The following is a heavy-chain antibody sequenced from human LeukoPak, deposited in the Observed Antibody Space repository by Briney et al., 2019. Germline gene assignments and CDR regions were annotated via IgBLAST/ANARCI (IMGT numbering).Heavy chain of an antibody. CDR3: ARDELQFDY. D-gene: IGHD2-21*01. CDR2: INSDGGST. Sequence: GGSLRLSCAASGFSFSNYWMHWVRQAPGKGLVWVSRINSDGGSTTYADSVKGRFTISRDNAKNTLYLQMNSLRAEDTAVYYCARDELQFDYWGQGTLVTVSS. J-gene: IGHJ4*02. CDR1: GFSFSNYW. V-gene: IGHV3-74*01.